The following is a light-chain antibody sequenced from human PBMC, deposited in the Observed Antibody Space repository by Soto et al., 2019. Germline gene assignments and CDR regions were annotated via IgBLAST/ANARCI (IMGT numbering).Light chain of an antibody. Sequence: DIQMTQSPSTLSASVGDRVTITCRASQSISSWLAWYQQKPGKAPKLLIYDASSLESGVPSGVSGSGSGTEFTLTISSLQPDDFATYYCEQYNSYPYTFGQGTKVDIK. V-gene: IGKV1-5*01. CDR1: QSISSW. J-gene: IGKJ2*01. CDR3: EQYNSYPYT. CDR2: DAS.